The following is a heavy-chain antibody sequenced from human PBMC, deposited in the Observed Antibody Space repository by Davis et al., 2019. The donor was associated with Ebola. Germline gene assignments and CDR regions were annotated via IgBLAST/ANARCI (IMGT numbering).Heavy chain of an antibody. D-gene: IGHD3-10*01. Sequence: ASVTVSCKASGYTFTNYDLNWVRQAPGQGLEWMGWISAYNGNTNYAQKLQGRVTMTTDTSTSTAYMELRSLRSDDTAVYYCARDYYGSEIDYWGQGTLVTVSS. CDR2: ISAYNGNT. V-gene: IGHV1-18*01. CDR1: GYTFTNYD. CDR3: ARDYYGSEIDY. J-gene: IGHJ4*02.